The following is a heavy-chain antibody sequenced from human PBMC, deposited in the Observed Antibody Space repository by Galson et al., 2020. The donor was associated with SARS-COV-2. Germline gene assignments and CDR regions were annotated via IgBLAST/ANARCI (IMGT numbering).Heavy chain of an antibody. CDR1: GGFISSSTYY. D-gene: IGHD5-12*01. V-gene: IGHV4-39*01. CDR3: TRGGYIWEGYFDY. CDR2: IYYSGST. Sequence: SETLSLTCTVSGGFISSSTYYWGWIRQPPGKGLEWIGSIYYSGSTYYTPSLKSRVTISVDTSKNQFSLKLNSVTAADTAVYYCTRGGYIWEGYFDYWGQGTLVTVSS. J-gene: IGHJ4*02.